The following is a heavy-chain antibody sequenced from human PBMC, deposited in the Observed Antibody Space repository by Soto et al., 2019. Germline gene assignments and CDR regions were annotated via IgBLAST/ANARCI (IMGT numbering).Heavy chain of an antibody. D-gene: IGHD6-6*01. CDR1: GYTFTGYY. J-gene: IGHJ6*03. CDR3: ARGYNSSSSYYYYYYMDV. CDR2: INPNSGGT. V-gene: IGHV1-2*04. Sequence: ASVKVSCKASGYTFTGYYMHWVRQAPGQGLEWMGWINPNSGGTNYAQKFQGWVTMTRERSISTAYMELGRLRSDDTAVYYCARGYNSSSSYYYYYYMDVWGKGTTVTVSS.